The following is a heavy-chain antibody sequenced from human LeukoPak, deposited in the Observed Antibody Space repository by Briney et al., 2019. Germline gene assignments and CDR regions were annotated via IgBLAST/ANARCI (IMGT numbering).Heavy chain of an antibody. J-gene: IGHJ4*02. Sequence: SETLSLTCTVSGGSISSSSYYWGWIRQPPGKGLEWIGSIYYSGSTYYNPSLKSRVTISVDTSKNQFSLKPSSVTAADTAVYYCARRQMDRGFDYWGQGTLVTVSS. D-gene: IGHD2-8*01. CDR3: ARRQMDRGFDY. V-gene: IGHV4-39*01. CDR2: IYYSGST. CDR1: GGSISSSSYY.